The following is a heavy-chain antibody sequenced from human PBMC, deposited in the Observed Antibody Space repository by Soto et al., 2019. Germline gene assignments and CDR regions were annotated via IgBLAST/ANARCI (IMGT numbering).Heavy chain of an antibody. J-gene: IGHJ4*02. Sequence: QVQLQESGPGLVKPSGTLSLTCAVSGGSISTSNWWSWVRQPPGKGLEWIGEVYHSGSTNYNPSFKSRAXTXVXXSNPPSSAKLTSVPAADTPLYYCARTSTSGTPFDYWGQGSLVTLSS. D-gene: IGHD1-1*01. CDR3: ARTSTSGTPFDY. V-gene: IGHV4-4*02. CDR1: GGSISTSNW. CDR2: VYHSGST.